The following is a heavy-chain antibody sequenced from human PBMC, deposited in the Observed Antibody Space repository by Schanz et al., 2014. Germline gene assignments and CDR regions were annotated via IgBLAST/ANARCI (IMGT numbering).Heavy chain of an antibody. CDR3: AKGMGYCSGGTCYDYYYYGLDV. D-gene: IGHD2-15*01. CDR1: GFTFSSYA. J-gene: IGHJ6*02. Sequence: QVQLLQFGGGVVQPGRSLRLSCAASGFTFSSYAMHWVRQAPGKGLEWVAFISNDGSIKYYADSVEGRFTISRDNSRNTLYLQMNSLRTEDTAVYYCAKGMGYCSGGTCYDYYYYGLDVWGQGTTVTVSS. CDR2: ISNDGSIK. V-gene: IGHV3-30-3*01.